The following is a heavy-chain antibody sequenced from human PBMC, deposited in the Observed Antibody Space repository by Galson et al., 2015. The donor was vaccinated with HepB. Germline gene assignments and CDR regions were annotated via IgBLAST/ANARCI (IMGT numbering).Heavy chain of an antibody. CDR3: ARDSKVGWSGYYLGYWFDP. J-gene: IGHJ5*02. CDR2: ISSSSSTI. CDR1: GFTFSSYS. V-gene: IGHV3-48*01. D-gene: IGHD3-3*01. Sequence: SLRLSCAASGFTFSSYSMNWVRQAPGKGLEWVSYISSSSSTIYYADSVKGRFTISRDNAKNSLYLQMNSLRAEDTAVYYCARDSKVGWSGYYLGYWFDPWGQGTLVTVSS.